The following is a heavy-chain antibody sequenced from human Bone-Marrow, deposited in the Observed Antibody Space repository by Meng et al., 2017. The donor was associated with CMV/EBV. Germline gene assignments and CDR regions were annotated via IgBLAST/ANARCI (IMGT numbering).Heavy chain of an antibody. Sequence: GGSLRLSCAASGFTFDDYAMHWVRQPPGKGLEWVSGISWNSGSIGYADSVKGRFTISRDNAKNSLYLQMNSLRAEDTAVYYCARDGTYYGMDVWGQGTTVTVSS. CDR1: GFTFDDYA. V-gene: IGHV3-9*01. CDR3: ARDGTYYGMDV. CDR2: ISWNSGSI. J-gene: IGHJ6*02.